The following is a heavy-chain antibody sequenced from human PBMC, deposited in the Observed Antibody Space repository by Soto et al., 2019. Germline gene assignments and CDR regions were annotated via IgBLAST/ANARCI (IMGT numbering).Heavy chain of an antibody. V-gene: IGHV4-34*01. Sequence: PSETLSLTCAVYGGSFSGYYWSWIRQPPGKGLEWIGEINHSGSTNYIPSLKSRVTISVDTSKNHFSLKLSSVTAADTAVYYCARRRDYYGSGSYYSGMDVWGQGTTVTVS. J-gene: IGHJ6*02. D-gene: IGHD3-10*01. CDR1: GGSFSGYY. CDR2: INHSGST. CDR3: ARRRDYYGSGSYYSGMDV.